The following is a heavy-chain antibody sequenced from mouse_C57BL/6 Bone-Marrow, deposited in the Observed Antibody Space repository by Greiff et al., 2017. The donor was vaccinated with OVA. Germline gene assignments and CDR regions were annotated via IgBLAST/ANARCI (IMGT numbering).Heavy chain of an antibody. Sequence: QVQLQQPGAELVKPGASVKLSCKASGYTFTSYWMHWVKQRPGQGLEWIGMIHPNSGSTNYNEKFKSKATLTVDKSSSTAYMQLSSLTSEGSAVYDCASVDYDYDEGFAYWGQGTLVTVSA. CDR3: ASVDYDYDEGFAY. CDR1: GYTFTSYW. V-gene: IGHV1-64*01. J-gene: IGHJ3*01. CDR2: IHPNSGST. D-gene: IGHD2-4*01.